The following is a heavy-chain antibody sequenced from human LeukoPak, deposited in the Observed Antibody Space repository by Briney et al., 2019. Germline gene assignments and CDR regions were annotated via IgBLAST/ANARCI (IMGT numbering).Heavy chain of an antibody. V-gene: IGHV3-21*01. Sequence: GGSLRLSCAGSGFTFSSYAMNWVRQAPGKGLEWVSSISSSSSYIYYADSVKGRFTISRDNAKNSLYLQMNSLRAEDTAFYYCARDSGFSGTQRGEYWGQGTLVTVSS. J-gene: IGHJ4*02. CDR1: GFTFSSYA. CDR3: ARDSGFSGTQRGEY. CDR2: ISSSSSYI. D-gene: IGHD3/OR15-3a*01.